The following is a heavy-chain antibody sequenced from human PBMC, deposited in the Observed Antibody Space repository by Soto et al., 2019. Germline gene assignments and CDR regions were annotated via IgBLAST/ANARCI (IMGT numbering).Heavy chain of an antibody. D-gene: IGHD4-17*01. CDR3: TRAPSYGAFDI. Sequence: ASVKVSCKASGYTFTSSYIHWVRQAPGQGLEWMGIINPSGGSTTYAQKFQGRVTMTRDTSTSTVYMELSSLRSEDTAVYYCTRAPSYGAFDIWGQGTMVTVSS. J-gene: IGHJ3*02. CDR1: GYTFTSSY. CDR2: INPSGGST. V-gene: IGHV1-46*03.